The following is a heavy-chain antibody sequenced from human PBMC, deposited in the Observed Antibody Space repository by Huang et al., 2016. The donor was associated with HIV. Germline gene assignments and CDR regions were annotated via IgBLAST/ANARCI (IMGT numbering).Heavy chain of an antibody. J-gene: IGHJ3*02. CDR1: GYTFTSYG. V-gene: IGHV1-18*01. D-gene: IGHD2-2*01. CDR3: ARDSPLLGVVIVVVPTAPNAFDI. CDR2: YSAHKGVT. Sequence: QVQLVQSGVEVKKPGASVKVSCKASGYTFTSYGISWVRQAPGQGLEWMGWYSAHKGVTNYAQNAQGRVTMTTDTSTSTAYMELRSLRSDDTAVYYCARDSPLLGVVIVVVPTAPNAFDIWGQGTMVTVSS.